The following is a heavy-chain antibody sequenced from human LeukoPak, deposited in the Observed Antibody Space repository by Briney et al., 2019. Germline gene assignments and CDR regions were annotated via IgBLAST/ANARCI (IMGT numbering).Heavy chain of an antibody. Sequence: PSETLSLTCTVSGGSISSYYWSWIRQPPGKGLEWIGYIYYSRSTNYNPSLKSRVTISVDTSKNQFSPKLSSVTAADTAVYYCARERCSGGSCYLGGVLRGYFDSWGQGTLVTVSS. D-gene: IGHD2-15*01. CDR3: ARERCSGGSCYLGGVLRGYFDS. CDR1: GGSISSYY. V-gene: IGHV4-59*01. CDR2: IYYSRST. J-gene: IGHJ4*02.